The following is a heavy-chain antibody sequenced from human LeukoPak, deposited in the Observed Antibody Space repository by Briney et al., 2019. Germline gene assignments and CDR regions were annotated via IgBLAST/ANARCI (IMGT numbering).Heavy chain of an antibody. V-gene: IGHV3-74*01. CDR2: ISTDGSQT. CDR3: VRSLRSADF. CDR1: GFTFSNYW. J-gene: IGHJ4*02. Sequence: PGGSLRLSCEASGFTFSNYWMYWVRQAPGKGLMWVSQISTDGSQTFYADSVKGRFTISRDNAKNTLFLQMDSLRPEDTAVYYCVRSLRSADFWGQGTLVTVSS.